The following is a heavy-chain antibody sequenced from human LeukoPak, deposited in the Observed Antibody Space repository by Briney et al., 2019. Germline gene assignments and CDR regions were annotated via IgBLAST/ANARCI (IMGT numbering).Heavy chain of an antibody. V-gene: IGHV4-4*07. D-gene: IGHD2-15*01. Sequence: SETLSLTCNVSGGSISGYYWSWIRQPAGKGLKWIGRIYSSGTTNYNPSLKSRLTMSVDTSKNQFSLELSSVTAADTAVYFCARGGGRQLATSHSYFDYWGQGILVPVSS. J-gene: IGHJ4*02. CDR1: GGSISGYY. CDR2: IYSSGTT. CDR3: ARGGGRQLATSHSYFDY.